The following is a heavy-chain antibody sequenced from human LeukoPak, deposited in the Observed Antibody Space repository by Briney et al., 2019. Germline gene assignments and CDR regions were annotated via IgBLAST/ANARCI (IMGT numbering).Heavy chain of an antibody. D-gene: IGHD6-19*01. CDR2: IIPIFGTA. CDR1: GGTFSSYA. CDR3: ARGGSSGWYTDI. V-gene: IGHV1-69*05. Sequence: SVKVSCKASGGTFSSYAISWVRQAPGQGLEWMGRIIPIFGTANYAPKFQGRVTITTDESTSTAYMELSSLRSEDTAVYYCARGGSSGWYTDIWGQGTMVTVSS. J-gene: IGHJ3*02.